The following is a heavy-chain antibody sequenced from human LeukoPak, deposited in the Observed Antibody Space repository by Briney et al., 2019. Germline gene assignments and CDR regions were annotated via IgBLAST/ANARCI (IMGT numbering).Heavy chain of an antibody. CDR3: TRGARGQLWGQPNWFDP. Sequence: KDSQTLSLTCAMSGDSVSSNSATWNWIRQSPSRGLEWLGRTYYWSKWYNDYAVSVKSRITINPDTSKNQFSLQLNSVTPEDTAVYYCTRGARGQLWGQPNWFDPWGQGTLVTVSS. V-gene: IGHV6-1*01. CDR2: TYYWSKWYN. J-gene: IGHJ5*01. CDR1: GDSVSSNSAT. D-gene: IGHD6-6*01.